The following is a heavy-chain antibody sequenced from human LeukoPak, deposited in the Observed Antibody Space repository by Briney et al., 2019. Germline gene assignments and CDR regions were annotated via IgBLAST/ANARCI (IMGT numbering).Heavy chain of an antibody. CDR1: GGAISRYY. Sequence: SRTLCLTCTVSGGAISRYYSSWRRQPPGKGLGWIGDIYYSGSTNYNPSAKSRVTISVDTSKNQFSLKLSSVTAADTAVYYCARVRYYYHSSGYYPDYWGQGTLVTVSS. V-gene: IGHV4-59*01. D-gene: IGHD3-22*01. J-gene: IGHJ4*02. CDR2: IYYSGST. CDR3: ARVRYYYHSSGYYPDY.